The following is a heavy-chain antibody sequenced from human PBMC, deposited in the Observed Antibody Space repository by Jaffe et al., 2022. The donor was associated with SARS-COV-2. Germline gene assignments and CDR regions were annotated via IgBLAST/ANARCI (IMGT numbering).Heavy chain of an antibody. CDR1: GFSLSNARMG. V-gene: IGHV2-26*01. CDR3: ARIQETRDYYDSSGYAYDY. D-gene: IGHD3-22*01. CDR2: IFSNDEK. Sequence: QVTLKESGPVLVKPTETLTLTCTVSGFSLSNARMGVSWIRQPPGKALEWLAHIFSNDEKSYSTSLKSRLTISKDTSKSQVVLTMTNMDPVDTATYYCARIQETRDYYDSSGYAYDYWGQGTLVTVSS. J-gene: IGHJ4*02.